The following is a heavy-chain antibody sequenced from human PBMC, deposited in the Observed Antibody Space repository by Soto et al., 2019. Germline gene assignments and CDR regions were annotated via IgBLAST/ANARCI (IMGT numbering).Heavy chain of an antibody. CDR2: INPNSGGT. V-gene: IGHV1-2*02. CDR1: GYTFTGYY. Sequence: ASVKVSCKASGYTFTGYYMHWVRQAPGQGLEWMGWINPNSGGTNYAQKLQGRVTMTRDTSISTAYMELSRLRSDDTAVYYCARDPNYSSSPFDYWGKGTLVTVSS. D-gene: IGHD6-13*01. CDR3: ARDPNYSSSPFDY. J-gene: IGHJ4*02.